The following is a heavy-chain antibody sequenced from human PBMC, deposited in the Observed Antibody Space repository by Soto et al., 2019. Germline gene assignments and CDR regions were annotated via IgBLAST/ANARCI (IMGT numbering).Heavy chain of an antibody. D-gene: IGHD6-19*01. J-gene: IGHJ6*02. V-gene: IGHV3-9*01. CDR3: ELIPVAGIEGMDV. CDR2: ISWNSGSI. CDR1: GFTFDDYA. Sequence: GGSLRLSCAASGFTFDDYAMHWVRQAPGKGLEWVSGISWNSGSIGYADSVKGRFTISRDNAKNSLYLQMNSLRAEDTALFYCELIPVAGIEGMDVWGQGTTVTVSS.